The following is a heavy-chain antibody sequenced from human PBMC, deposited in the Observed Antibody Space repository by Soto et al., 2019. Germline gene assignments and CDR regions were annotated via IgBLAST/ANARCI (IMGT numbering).Heavy chain of an antibody. CDR1: GGTFSSYA. J-gene: IGHJ5*02. V-gene: IGHV1-69*13. CDR3: ARDWTTGGSSSWYVWFDP. CDR2: IIPIFGTA. Sequence: SVKVSCKASGGTFSSYAISWVRQAPGQGLEWMGGIIPIFGTANYAQKFQGRVTITADESTSTAYMELSSPRSEDTAVYYCARDWTTGGSSSWYVWFDPWGQGTLVTVSS. D-gene: IGHD6-13*01.